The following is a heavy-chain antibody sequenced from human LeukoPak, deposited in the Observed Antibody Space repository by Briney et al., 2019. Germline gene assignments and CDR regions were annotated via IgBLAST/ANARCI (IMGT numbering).Heavy chain of an antibody. J-gene: IGHJ4*02. D-gene: IGHD3-22*01. V-gene: IGHV1-2*02. CDR2: INPNSGGT. CDR1: GYTFTSYY. Sequence: ASVKVSCKASGYTFTSYYMHWVRQAPGQGLEWMGWINPNSGGTNYAQKFQGRVTMTRDTSISTAYMELSRLRSDDTAVYYCAREYYDSSGTVDYWGQGTLVTVSS. CDR3: AREYYDSSGTVDY.